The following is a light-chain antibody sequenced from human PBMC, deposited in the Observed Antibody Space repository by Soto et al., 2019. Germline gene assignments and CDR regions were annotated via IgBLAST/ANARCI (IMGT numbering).Light chain of an antibody. Sequence: IVLTKSPATLSVSAGKRATLSCRASQNISGYVVWYQQNPGQAPRLLIYDVSNRATGIPARFSVIWSGTAFPLTLSCLQPEDGAVYDGQQRSNWPWTFCQGTKVDIK. CDR1: QNISGY. CDR2: DVS. V-gene: IGKV3-11*01. J-gene: IGKJ1*01. CDR3: QQRSNWPWT.